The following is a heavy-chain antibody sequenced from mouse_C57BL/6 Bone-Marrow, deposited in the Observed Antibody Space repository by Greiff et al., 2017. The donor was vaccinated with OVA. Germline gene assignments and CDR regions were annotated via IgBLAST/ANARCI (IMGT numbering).Heavy chain of an antibody. J-gene: IGHJ2*01. CDR3: ARGSSYFDD. D-gene: IGHD1-1*01. V-gene: IGHV5-17*01. Sequence: DVMLVESGGGLVKPGGSLKLSCAASGFTFSDYGMHWVRQAPETGLEWVAYISRGSSTIYSADTVKGRFTISRDNAKNTRFLQMTSLRSEDTAMYYCARGSSYFDDGGQGTTLTDAS. CDR2: ISRGSSTI. CDR1: GFTFSDYG.